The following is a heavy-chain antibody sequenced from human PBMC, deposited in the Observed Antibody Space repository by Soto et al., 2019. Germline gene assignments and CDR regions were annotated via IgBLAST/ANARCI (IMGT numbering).Heavy chain of an antibody. CDR3: ARRECSATSCYQTNWFDP. CDR1: GGFISNYY. V-gene: IGHV4-59*01. D-gene: IGHD2-2*01. CDR2: IYDSGST. Sequence: SETLSLTCTVSGGFISNYYWTWIRQPPGKGLEWIGYIYDSGSTNYNPSLKSRVTISVGLSKNQFSLKLTSVTAADTAVYYCARRECSATSCYQTNWFDPWGQGTLVTVSS. J-gene: IGHJ5*02.